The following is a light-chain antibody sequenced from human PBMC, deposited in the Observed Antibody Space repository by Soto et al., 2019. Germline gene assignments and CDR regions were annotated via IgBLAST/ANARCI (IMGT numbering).Light chain of an antibody. CDR2: EVT. Sequence: QSALAQPPCASGSPGQSVTISCAGTSGDVGGYDYVSWYQQRPGKAPKLLIHEVTKRPSGVPDRFSGSKSGNTASLTVSGLQAEDEADYYCRSYAGTTLYVFGTATKVNVL. CDR1: SGDVGGYDY. V-gene: IGLV2-8*01. CDR3: RSYAGTTLYV. J-gene: IGLJ1*01.